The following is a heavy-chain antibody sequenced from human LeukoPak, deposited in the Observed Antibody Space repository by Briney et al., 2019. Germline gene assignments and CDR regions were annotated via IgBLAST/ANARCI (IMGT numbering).Heavy chain of an antibody. CDR1: GYTFTSYG. Sequence: ASVKVSCKASGYTFTSYGISWVQQAPAQGLEWMGWICAYNGNTNYAQKLQGRVTMTTDTCTSTAYMELRSLRSDDTAVYYCARDPSYCSSTSCSIVRFDPWGQGTLVTVSS. CDR2: ICAYNGNT. CDR3: ARDPSYCSSTSCSIVRFDP. V-gene: IGHV1-18*01. J-gene: IGHJ5*02. D-gene: IGHD2-2*01.